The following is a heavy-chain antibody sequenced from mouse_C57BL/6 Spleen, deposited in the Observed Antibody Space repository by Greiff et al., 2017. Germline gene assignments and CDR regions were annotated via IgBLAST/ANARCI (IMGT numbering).Heavy chain of an antibody. CDR2: IYPRSGNT. Sequence: QVQLQQSGAELARPGASVKLSCKASGYTFTSYGISWVKQSTGQGLEWIGEIYPRSGNTYYNEKFKGKATLTADKSYSTAYMELRSLTSEDSAVYFCARSEVITTGVDYWGQGTTLTVSS. D-gene: IGHD1-1*01. CDR1: GYTFTSYG. V-gene: IGHV1-81*01. CDR3: ARSEVITTGVDY. J-gene: IGHJ2*01.